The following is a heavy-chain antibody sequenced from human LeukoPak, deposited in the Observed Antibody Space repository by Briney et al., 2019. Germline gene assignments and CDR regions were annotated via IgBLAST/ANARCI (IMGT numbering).Heavy chain of an antibody. J-gene: IGHJ3*01. CDR3: AREIAADYYDNSGYSPEAFDV. CDR2: ISSSGKYI. V-gene: IGHV3-21*01. D-gene: IGHD3-22*01. Sequence: GGSLRLSCAASGFTFSAYSMNWARQAPGKGLEWVSSISSSGKYIYYAASVRGRFTISRDNDKDSLLLQMNSLRGDDTAVYFCAREIAADYYDNSGYSPEAFDVWGQGTVVTVSS. CDR1: GFTFSAYS.